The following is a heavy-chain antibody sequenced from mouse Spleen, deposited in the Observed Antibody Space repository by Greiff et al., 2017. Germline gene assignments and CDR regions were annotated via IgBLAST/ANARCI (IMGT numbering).Heavy chain of an antibody. V-gene: IGHV5-16*01. CDR2: INYDGSST. D-gene: IGHD2-4*01. Sequence: EVMLVESEGGLVQPGSSMKLSCTASGFTFSDYYMAWVRQVPEKGLEWVANINYDGSSTYYLDSLKSRFIISRDNAKNILYLQMSSLKSEDTATYYCARYDYDGVDYWGQGTTLTVSS. CDR1: GFTFSDYY. CDR3: ARYDYDGVDY. J-gene: IGHJ2*01.